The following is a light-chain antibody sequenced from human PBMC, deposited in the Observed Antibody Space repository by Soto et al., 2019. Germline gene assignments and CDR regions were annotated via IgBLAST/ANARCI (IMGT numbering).Light chain of an antibody. J-gene: IGKJ1*01. CDR1: QSVSSN. V-gene: IGKV3-15*01. CDR2: GAS. CDR3: QQYNNWPPWT. Sequence: EVVMTQSPATLSASPGERATLSCRASQSVSSNLAWYQQNPGQAPRLLIYGASTRATGIPARFSGSGSGTEFTLTISSLQSEDFAVYYCQQYNNWPPWTFGQGNKVEIK.